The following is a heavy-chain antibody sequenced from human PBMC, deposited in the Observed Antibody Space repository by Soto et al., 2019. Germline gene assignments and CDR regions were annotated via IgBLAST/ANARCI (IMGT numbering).Heavy chain of an antibody. CDR1: GGTFSSYT. J-gene: IGHJ6*02. V-gene: IGHV1-69*02. CDR3: ARFRGSYGMDV. Sequence: QVQLVQSGAEVKKPGSSVKVSCKGSGGTFSSYTISWVRQAPGQGLEWMGRIIPILGIANHAQKFQGRVTITADKSTSTAYMELSSLSSEDTAVYYCARFRGSYGMDVWGHGTTVTVSS. CDR2: IIPILGIA. D-gene: IGHD3-10*01.